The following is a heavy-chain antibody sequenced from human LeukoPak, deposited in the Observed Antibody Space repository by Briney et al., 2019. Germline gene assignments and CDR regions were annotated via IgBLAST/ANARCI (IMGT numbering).Heavy chain of an antibody. Sequence: PSETLSLTCTVSGYSISSGYFWGWIRQPPGKGLEWIGVYHVGTTDYNPSLKGRVTISVDRSKNQMSLKLSSVTAADTAVYYCAKTTEAHSWRTRYYDYYMDVWGKGTTVTVSS. CDR3: AKTTEAHSWRTRYYDYYMDV. J-gene: IGHJ6*03. D-gene: IGHD6-13*01. CDR1: GYSISSGYF. V-gene: IGHV4-38-2*02. CDR2: VYHVGTT.